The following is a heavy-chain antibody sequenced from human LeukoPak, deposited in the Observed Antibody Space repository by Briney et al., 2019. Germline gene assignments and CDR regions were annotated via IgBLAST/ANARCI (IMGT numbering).Heavy chain of an antibody. V-gene: IGHV3-30*04. J-gene: IGHJ4*02. CDR1: GFTFSRHA. D-gene: IGHD3-22*01. CDR3: ARDPRGPTGYDHSGRDTFDY. CDR2: ISYDGSNK. Sequence: GGSLRLSCAASGFTFSRHAMHWVRQAPGKGLEWVAVISYDGSNKYYADSVKGRFTISRDNSKNTLYLEMNSLRAEDTAIYYCARDPRGPTGYDHSGRDTFDYWGQGTLVTVSS.